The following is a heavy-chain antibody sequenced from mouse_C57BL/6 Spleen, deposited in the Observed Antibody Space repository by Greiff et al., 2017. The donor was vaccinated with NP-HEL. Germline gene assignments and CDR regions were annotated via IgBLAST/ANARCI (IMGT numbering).Heavy chain of an antibody. CDR3: ARLLWLRRGAMDY. J-gene: IGHJ4*01. V-gene: IGHV1-42*01. Sequence: DVQLQESGPELVKPGASVKISCKASGYSFTGYYMNWVKQSPEKSLEWIGEINPSTGGTTYNQKFKAKATLTVDKSSSTAYMQLKSLTSEDSAVYYCARLLWLRRGAMDYWGQGTSVTVSS. CDR2: INPSTGGT. D-gene: IGHD2-2*01. CDR1: GYSFTGYY.